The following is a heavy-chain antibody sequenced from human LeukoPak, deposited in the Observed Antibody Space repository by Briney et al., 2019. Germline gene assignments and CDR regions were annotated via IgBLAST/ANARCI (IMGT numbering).Heavy chain of an antibody. Sequence: SETLSLTCTVSGGSINRRSYYWGWIRQPPGKGLEWIGSIYYGGSTYYAPSLKSRVTISVDTSKNQFSLKLSSVTAADTAVYYCARHEAYRSSTTCYHPYNWFDPWGQGTLVTVSS. CDR2: IYYGGST. CDR1: GGSINRRSYY. CDR3: ARHEAYRSSTTCYHPYNWFDP. J-gene: IGHJ5*02. D-gene: IGHD2-2*01. V-gene: IGHV4-39*01.